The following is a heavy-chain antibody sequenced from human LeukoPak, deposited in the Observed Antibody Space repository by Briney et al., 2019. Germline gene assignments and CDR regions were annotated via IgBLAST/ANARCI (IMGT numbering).Heavy chain of an antibody. J-gene: IGHJ4*02. CDR1: GFTFDDYA. CDR3: AKDGYSSGWYYFDY. D-gene: IGHD6-19*01. V-gene: IGHV3-9*01. Sequence: GGSLRLSCAASGFTFDDYAMHWVRQAPGKGLEWVSGISWNSGSIGYADSVKGRFTISRDNAKNSLYLQMNSLRAEDTALYYCAKDGYSSGWYYFDYWGQGTLVTVSS. CDR2: ISWNSGSI.